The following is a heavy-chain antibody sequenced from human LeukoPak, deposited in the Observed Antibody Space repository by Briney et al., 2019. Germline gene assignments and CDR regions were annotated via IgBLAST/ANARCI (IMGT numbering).Heavy chain of an antibody. J-gene: IGHJ5*02. V-gene: IGHV4-34*01. CDR2: INHSGST. CDR3: ARVSPSAPVVTVIGARRGWWFAP. CDR1: GGSFSGYY. Sequence: PSETLSLTCAVYGGSFSGYYWSWIRQPPGKGLEWIGEINHSGSTNYNPSLKSRVTISVDTSKNQFSLKLSSVTAADTAVYYCARVSPSAPVVTVIGARRGWWFAPGGQETLVPVPS. D-gene: IGHD2-21*02.